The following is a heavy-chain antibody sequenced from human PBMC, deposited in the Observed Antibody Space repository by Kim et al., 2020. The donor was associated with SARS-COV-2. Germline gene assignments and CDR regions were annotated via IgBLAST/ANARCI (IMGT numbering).Heavy chain of an antibody. Sequence: GGSLRLSCAASGFTVSSNYMSWVRQAPGKGLEWVSVIYSGGSTYYADSVKGRFTISRDNSENTLYLQMNSLRAEDTAVYYCAHGSGWPYYFDYWGQGTLVTVSS. J-gene: IGHJ4*02. CDR2: IYSGGST. V-gene: IGHV3-53*01. CDR1: GFTVSSNY. D-gene: IGHD6-19*01. CDR3: AHGSGWPYYFDY.